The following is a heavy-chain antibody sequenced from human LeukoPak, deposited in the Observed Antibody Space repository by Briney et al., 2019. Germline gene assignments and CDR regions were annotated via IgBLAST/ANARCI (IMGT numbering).Heavy chain of an antibody. V-gene: IGHV4-31*03. D-gene: IGHD2-15*01. Sequence: PSQTLSLTCTVSGGSISSGGYYWSWIRQHPGKGLEWIGYIYYSGSTYYNPSLKSRVTISVDTSKNQFSLKLSSVTAADTAVYYCARLGYCSGGSCYSRGFDYWGQGTLVTVSS. J-gene: IGHJ4*02. CDR1: GGSISSGGYY. CDR3: ARLGYCSGGSCYSRGFDY. CDR2: IYYSGST.